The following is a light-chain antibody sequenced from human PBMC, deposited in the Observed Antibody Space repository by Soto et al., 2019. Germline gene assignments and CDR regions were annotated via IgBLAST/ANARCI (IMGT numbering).Light chain of an antibody. CDR2: STS. V-gene: IGKV1-9*01. CDR3: QQLNTYLIT. Sequence: DDHITHSPSSLSASIEDRVTITCRASQGISGYLAWYQQKPGKVPKLLIYSTSTLQSGVPSRFSGSASGTEFTLSISGLQAEDFATYYCQQLNTYLITFGQGTRLEIK. J-gene: IGKJ5*01. CDR1: QGISGY.